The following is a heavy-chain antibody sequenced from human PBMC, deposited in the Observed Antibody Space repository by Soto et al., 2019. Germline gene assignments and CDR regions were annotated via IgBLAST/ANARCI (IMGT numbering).Heavy chain of an antibody. J-gene: IGHJ4*02. D-gene: IGHD6-13*01. V-gene: IGHV1-46*01. CDR1: GYTFTGYY. Sequence: QVQLVQSGAEVKKPGAPVKVSCREPGYTFTGYYLHWVRQAPGQGLEWMGIINPSGGSTNYAQKFQGRFTMTRDTSTSTVYMDLSSLRSEDTAVYYCARHLAAGDYWGQGTVVTVSS. CDR2: INPSGGST. CDR3: ARHLAAGDY.